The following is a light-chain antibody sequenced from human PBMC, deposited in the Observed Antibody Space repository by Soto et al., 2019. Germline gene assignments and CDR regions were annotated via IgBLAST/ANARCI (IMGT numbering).Light chain of an antibody. CDR1: KLGNKY. CDR3: QAWDSSTVV. Sequence: SYELTQPPSVSVSPGQAVSIACSGDKLGNKYTSWYQQKPGQSPVLVIYQDTKRPSGIPERFSGSNSGNTATLTISGTQAIDDADYYCQAWDSSTVVFGGGTKLTVL. J-gene: IGLJ2*01. V-gene: IGLV3-1*01. CDR2: QDT.